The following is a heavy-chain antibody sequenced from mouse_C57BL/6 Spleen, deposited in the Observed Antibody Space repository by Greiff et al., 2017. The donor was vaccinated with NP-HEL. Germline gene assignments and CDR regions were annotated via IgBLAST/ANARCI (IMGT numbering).Heavy chain of an antibody. V-gene: IGHV1-54*01. CDR1: GYAFTNYL. Sequence: QVQLQQSGAELVRPGTSVKVSCKASGYAFTNYLIEWVKQRPGQGLEWIGVINPGSGGTNYNEKFKGKATLTADKCSSTAYMQLSSLTSEDSAVYFWARSDYDKTWFADWGQGTLVTVSA. CDR3: ARSDYDKTWFAD. CDR2: INPGSGGT. J-gene: IGHJ3*01. D-gene: IGHD2-4*01.